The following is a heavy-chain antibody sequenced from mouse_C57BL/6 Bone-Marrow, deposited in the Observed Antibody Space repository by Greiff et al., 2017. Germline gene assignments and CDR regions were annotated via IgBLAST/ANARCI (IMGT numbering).Heavy chain of an antibody. Sequence: QVQLQQPGAELVKPGASVKLSCKASGYTFTSYWMHWVKQRPGQGLEWIGMIHPNSGSTNYNEKFKSKATLTVDKSSSTAYMQLSSLTSEDSAVYYCASPFITTVYFDYWGQGTTLTVSS. CDR1: GYTFTSYW. CDR3: ASPFITTVYFDY. J-gene: IGHJ2*01. CDR2: IHPNSGST. V-gene: IGHV1-64*01. D-gene: IGHD1-1*01.